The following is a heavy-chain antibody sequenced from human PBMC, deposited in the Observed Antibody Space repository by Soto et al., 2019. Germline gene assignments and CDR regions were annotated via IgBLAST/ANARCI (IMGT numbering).Heavy chain of an antibody. Sequence: SGESLKISCKGSGYSFASYWIAWVRQMPGKGLEWMGIIYPGDSDSRYSPSFQGQVTISADKSISTAYLQWNSLKASDTAIYYCARPRSGSYRLDYYGMDVWGQGTTVTVS. CDR3: ARPRSGSYRLDYYGMDV. CDR2: IYPGDSDS. V-gene: IGHV5-51*01. J-gene: IGHJ6*02. D-gene: IGHD3-10*01. CDR1: GYSFASYW.